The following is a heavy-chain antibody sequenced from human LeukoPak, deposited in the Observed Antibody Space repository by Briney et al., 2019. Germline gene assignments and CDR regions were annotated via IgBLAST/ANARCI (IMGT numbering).Heavy chain of an antibody. D-gene: IGHD3-22*01. CDR1: GFTFRSYG. Sequence: GSLRLSCVASGFTFRSYGIHWVRQAPGKGLEWVSVIYSDGYTYHADSVKGRFTFSRDISKNTLYLQMNSLRAEDTAMYYCARGSSGYGYYFDYWGQGTLVTVSS. CDR2: IYSDGYT. V-gene: IGHV3-66*01. J-gene: IGHJ4*02. CDR3: ARGSSGYGYYFDY.